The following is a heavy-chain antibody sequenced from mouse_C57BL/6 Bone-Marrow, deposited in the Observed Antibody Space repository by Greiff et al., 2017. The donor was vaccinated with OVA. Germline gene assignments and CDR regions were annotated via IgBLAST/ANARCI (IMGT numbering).Heavy chain of an antibody. D-gene: IGHD1-1*01. J-gene: IGHJ3*01. CDR1: GYTFTDYE. Sequence: QVQRVESVAELVRPGASVTLSCKASGYTFTDYEMHWVKQTPVHGLEWIGAIDPETGGTAYNQKFKGKAIMTADKSSTPAYMELRSLTSEDSAVYYGTRDTVITTVVEWTWFAYWGQGTLVTVSA. CDR3: TRDTVITTVVEWTWFAY. V-gene: IGHV1-15*01. CDR2: IDPETGGT.